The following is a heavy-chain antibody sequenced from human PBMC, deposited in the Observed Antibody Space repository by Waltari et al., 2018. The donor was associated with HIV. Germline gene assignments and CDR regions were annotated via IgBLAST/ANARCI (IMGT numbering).Heavy chain of an antibody. D-gene: IGHD3-22*01. CDR1: GYPFPGYY. CDR3: ALRGLKVDSSVYGPDY. J-gene: IGHJ4*02. Sequence: QVHLVQSGAEVKKPGASVKVSCKASGYPFPGYYLHWVRQVPGQGLEWMGWIHPNSGDKKYAQKFQGRVTMTRDTSISTAYMELSRLRSDDAALYYCALRGLKVDSSVYGPDYWGQGTLVTVPS. CDR2: IHPNSGDK. V-gene: IGHV1-2*02.